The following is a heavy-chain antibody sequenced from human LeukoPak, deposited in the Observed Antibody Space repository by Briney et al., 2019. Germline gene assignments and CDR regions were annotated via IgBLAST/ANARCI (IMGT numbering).Heavy chain of an antibody. J-gene: IGHJ5*02. D-gene: IGHD3-3*01. CDR3: AKDLIFGVVPGWFDP. CDR1: GFTVSSNY. CDR2: IYSGGST. V-gene: IGHV3-53*01. Sequence: GGSLRLSCAASGFTVSSNYMSWVRQAPGKGLEWVSVIYSGGSTYYADSVKGRFTISRDNSKNTLYLQMNSLRAEDTAVYYCAKDLIFGVVPGWFDPWGQGTLVTVSS.